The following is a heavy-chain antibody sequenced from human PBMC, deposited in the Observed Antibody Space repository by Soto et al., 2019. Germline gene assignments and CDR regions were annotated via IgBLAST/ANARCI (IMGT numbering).Heavy chain of an antibody. CDR1: GFTFDDYA. Sequence: EVQLVESGGGLVQPGRSLRLSCAASGFTFDDYAMHWVQQAPGKGLEWVSGISWNSGSIGYADSVKGRFTISRDNAKNSLYLQMNSLRAEDTALYYCAKAGFWSGYYSLVDHWGQGTLVTVSS. CDR2: ISWNSGSI. D-gene: IGHD3-3*01. J-gene: IGHJ4*02. CDR3: AKAGFWSGYYSLVDH. V-gene: IGHV3-9*01.